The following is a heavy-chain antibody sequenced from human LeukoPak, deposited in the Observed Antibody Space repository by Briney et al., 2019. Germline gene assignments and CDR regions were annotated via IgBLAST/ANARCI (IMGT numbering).Heavy chain of an antibody. J-gene: IGHJ5*02. V-gene: IGHV4-59*01. Sequence: SETLSLTCTVSGGSISSYYWSWIRQPPGKGLEWIGYINYSGSTNYNPSLKSRVTISVDTSKNQFSLKLSSVTAADTAVYYCARDFSSSGWFDPWGQGTLVTVSS. CDR2: INYSGST. CDR3: ARDFSSSGWFDP. CDR1: GGSISSYY. D-gene: IGHD6-6*01.